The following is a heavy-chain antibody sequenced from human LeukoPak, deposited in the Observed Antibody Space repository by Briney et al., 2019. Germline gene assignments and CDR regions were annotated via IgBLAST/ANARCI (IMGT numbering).Heavy chain of an antibody. D-gene: IGHD5-18*01. Sequence: PVASVKVSCKASGYTFTSHDINWVRQATGQGLEWMGWMNPNSGNTGYAQKFQGRVTMTRNTSISTAYMELSSLRSEDTAVYYCARRVGYSYGVLLVGYFDYWGQGTLVTVSS. V-gene: IGHV1-8*01. J-gene: IGHJ4*02. CDR3: ARRVGYSYGVLLVGYFDY. CDR1: GYTFTSHD. CDR2: MNPNSGNT.